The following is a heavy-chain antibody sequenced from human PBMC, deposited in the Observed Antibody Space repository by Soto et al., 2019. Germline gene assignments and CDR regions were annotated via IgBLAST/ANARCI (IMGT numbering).Heavy chain of an antibody. CDR2: INHTGGT. J-gene: IGHJ5*02. CDR3: ATRITVFGLLIPPFDP. CDR1: GGSVNGYY. Sequence: SETLSLTCAVYGGSVNGYYWNWIRQPPGKGLEWIGEINHTGGTHDNPSLKSRVTMSVDTSKNQFSLRLSSVTAADTAIYYCATRITVFGLLIPPFDPWGQGTQVTVSS. D-gene: IGHD3-3*01. V-gene: IGHV4-34*01.